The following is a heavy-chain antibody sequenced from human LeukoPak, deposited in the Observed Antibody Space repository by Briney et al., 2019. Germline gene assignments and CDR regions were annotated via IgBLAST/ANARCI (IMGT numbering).Heavy chain of an antibody. CDR3: ARDLAAAGTDY. Sequence: SETLSLTCTVAGGSISSYYWSWIRQPAGKGLEWIGRIYTSGSTNYNPSLKSRVTISVDTSKKQFSLKLSSVTAADTAVYYCARDLAAAGTDYWGQGTLVTVSS. D-gene: IGHD6-13*01. CDR1: GGSISSYY. V-gene: IGHV4-4*07. J-gene: IGHJ4*02. CDR2: IYTSGST.